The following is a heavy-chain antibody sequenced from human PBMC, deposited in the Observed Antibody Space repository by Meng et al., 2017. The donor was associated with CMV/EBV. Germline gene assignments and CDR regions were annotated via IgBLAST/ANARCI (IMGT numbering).Heavy chain of an antibody. CDR1: GGIFSSYA. CDR3: AKDLVIPLYSTPYYYGMDV. D-gene: IGHD4-11*01. V-gene: IGHV1-69*05. CDR2: IIPIFGTA. J-gene: IGHJ6*02. Sequence: SVKVSCKASGGIFSSYAISWVRQAPGQGREWMGGIIPIFGTANYAQKFQGRVTVTTDESTSTAYMELSSLRSEDTAVYYCAKDLVIPLYSTPYYYGMDVWGQGTTVTVSS.